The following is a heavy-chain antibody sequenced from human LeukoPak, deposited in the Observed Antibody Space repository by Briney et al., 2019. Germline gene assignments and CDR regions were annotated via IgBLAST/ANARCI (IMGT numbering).Heavy chain of an antibody. D-gene: IGHD3-22*01. CDR1: GGSISSTSYY. V-gene: IGHV4-39*07. CDR3: ARDTHFYHSNDYHY. Sequence: SETLSLTCTVSGGSISSTSYYWGWIRQPPGKGLEWIANIYHSGSTYYNPSLQSRVTMSVDTSKNQFSLKLSSVTAADTAVYYCARDTHFYHSNDYHYWGQGTLVTVSS. CDR2: IYHSGST. J-gene: IGHJ4*02.